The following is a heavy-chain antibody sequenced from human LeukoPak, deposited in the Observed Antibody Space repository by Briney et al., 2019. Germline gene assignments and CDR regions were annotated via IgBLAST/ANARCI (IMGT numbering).Heavy chain of an antibody. J-gene: IGHJ4*02. V-gene: IGHV4-38-2*02. CDR3: ARVPTVVISKGLDY. CDR2: IYHSGST. D-gene: IGHD4-23*01. Sequence: SETLSLTCTVSGYSISSGYYWGWIRQPPGKGLEWIGSIYHSGSTYYNPSLKSRVTISVDTSKNQFSLKLSSVTDADTAVYYCARVPTVVISKGLDYWGQGTLVTVSS. CDR1: GYSISSGYY.